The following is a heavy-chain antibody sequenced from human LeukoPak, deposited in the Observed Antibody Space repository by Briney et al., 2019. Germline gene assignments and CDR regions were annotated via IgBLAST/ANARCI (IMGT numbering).Heavy chain of an antibody. CDR3: TTEGGSRRERFEDY. Sequence: PGGSLRLSCAASGFTFSNAWMSWVRQAPGKGLEWVGRIKSKTDGGTTDYAAPVKGRFTISRDDSKNTLYLQMNSLKTEDTAVYYCTTEGGSRRERFEDYWGQGTLVTVSS. CDR2: IKSKTDGGTT. J-gene: IGHJ4*02. V-gene: IGHV3-15*01. CDR1: GFTFSNAW. D-gene: IGHD1-26*01.